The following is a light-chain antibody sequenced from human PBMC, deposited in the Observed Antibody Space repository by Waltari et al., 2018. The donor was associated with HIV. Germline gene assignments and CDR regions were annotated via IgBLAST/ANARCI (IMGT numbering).Light chain of an antibody. CDR2: EVT. J-gene: IGLJ1*01. CDR3: SSYATGNTYV. V-gene: IGLV2-23*02. Sequence: QSALTQPASVSGSPGQSITISCTGTNSDIGKYNLVSWYQQHPGKVPKVLIFEVTTLPSGISHRFSGSKSDNTASLTISGLQAEDEADYYCSSYATGNTYVFGTGTSVTVL. CDR1: NSDIGKYNL.